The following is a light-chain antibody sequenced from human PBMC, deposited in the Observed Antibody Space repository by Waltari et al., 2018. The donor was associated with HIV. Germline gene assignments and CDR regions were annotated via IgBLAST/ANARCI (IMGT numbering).Light chain of an antibody. CDR3: SSFTTRRTLV. Sequence: PQTQPASVSGSPGHANTIYCPGTGLPFGASPLSAWYQQHPAKVPKLILYEVTKRPSGISDRFAGSKFGNTASLTISGLQADDEADYHCSSFTTRRTLVFGGGTRLSV. CDR2: EVT. CDR1: GLPFGASPL. J-gene: IGLJ2*01. V-gene: IGLV2-14*01.